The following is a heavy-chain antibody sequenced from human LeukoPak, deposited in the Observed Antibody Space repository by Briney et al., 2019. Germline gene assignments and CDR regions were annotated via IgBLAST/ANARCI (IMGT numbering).Heavy chain of an antibody. V-gene: IGHV3-30*18. D-gene: IGHD4-17*01. J-gene: IGHJ6*03. Sequence: GSLRLSCAASGFTFSSYGMHWVRQAPGKGLEWVAVISYDGSNKYYADSVKGRFTISRDNSKNTLYLQMNSLRAEDTAVYYCAKEQHQDYGDYYYNMDVWGKGTTVTVSS. CDR1: GFTFSSYG. CDR3: AKEQHQDYGDYYYNMDV. CDR2: ISYDGSNK.